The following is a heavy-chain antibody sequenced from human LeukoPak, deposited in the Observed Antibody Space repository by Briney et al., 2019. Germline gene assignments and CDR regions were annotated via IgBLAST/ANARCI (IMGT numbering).Heavy chain of an antibody. D-gene: IGHD3-22*01. Sequence: SETLSLTCAVYGGSFSAYYWSWIRQPPGKGLEWIGEINHSGSTNYNPSLKSRVTISVDTSKNQFSLKLSSVTAADTAVYYCARGRFYYDSSGYLGAFDIWGQGTMVTVSS. CDR2: INHSGST. V-gene: IGHV4-34*01. CDR3: ARGRFYYDSSGYLGAFDI. CDR1: GGSFSAYY. J-gene: IGHJ3*02.